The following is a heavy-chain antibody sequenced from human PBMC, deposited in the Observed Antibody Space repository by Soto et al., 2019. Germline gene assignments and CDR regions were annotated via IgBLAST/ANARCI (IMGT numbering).Heavy chain of an antibody. Sequence: EVQLVESGGGLVQPGRSLRLSCAASGFTFDDYAMHWVRQAPGKGLEWVSGFSWNSGSIGYADSVKGRFTISRDNAKNSLYLQMISLRAEDTALYYCAKDSIVQYSSSWYNAFDIWGQGTMVTVSS. CDR3: AKDSIVQYSSSWYNAFDI. V-gene: IGHV3-9*01. J-gene: IGHJ3*02. D-gene: IGHD6-13*01. CDR2: FSWNSGSI. CDR1: GFTFDDYA.